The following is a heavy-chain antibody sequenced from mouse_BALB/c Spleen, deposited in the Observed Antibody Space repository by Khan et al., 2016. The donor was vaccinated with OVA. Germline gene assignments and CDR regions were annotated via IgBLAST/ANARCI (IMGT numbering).Heavy chain of an antibody. CDR1: GYTFTDYG. CDR3: TRTPTCIDY. CDR2: INTYTGEP. Sequence: QIQLVQSGPELKKPGETVKISCKASGYTFTDYGMNWVKQAPGKGLKWMGYINTYTGEPTYADDFKGRFAFSLETYARTAYLYINNLKTEDTATYFCTRTPTCIDYWGQGTLVTVSA. V-gene: IGHV9-3-1*01. J-gene: IGHJ3*01.